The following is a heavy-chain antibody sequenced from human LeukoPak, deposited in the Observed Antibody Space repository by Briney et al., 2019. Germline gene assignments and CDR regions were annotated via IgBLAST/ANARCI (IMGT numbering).Heavy chain of an antibody. CDR3: ARSQSTMTTWSMDY. CDR2: ITLDGSER. J-gene: IGHJ4*02. CDR1: GFTFRSYR. Sequence: GGSLRLSFVVSGFTFRSYRMTWFRQAPGKGLDWVATITLDGSERYYVDSVEGRFTISRDNAKNSLYLQMNNLRVEDTAVYYCARSQSTMTTWSMDYWGQGTLVTVSS. D-gene: IGHD4-17*01. V-gene: IGHV3-7*01.